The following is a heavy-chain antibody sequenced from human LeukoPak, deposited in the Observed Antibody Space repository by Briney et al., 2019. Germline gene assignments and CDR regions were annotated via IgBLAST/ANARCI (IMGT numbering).Heavy chain of an antibody. CDR3: ARPYSSSWYVNWFDP. CDR1: GFTFRNYW. D-gene: IGHD6-13*01. J-gene: IGHJ5*02. Sequence: PGGSLRLSCAASGFTFRNYWMHWVRQAPGKGLVWVSRINSDGISTSYADSVKGRFTISRDNAKNTLYLQMNSLRAEDTAMYYCARPYSSSWYVNWFDPWGQGTLVIVSS. CDR2: INSDGIST. V-gene: IGHV3-74*01.